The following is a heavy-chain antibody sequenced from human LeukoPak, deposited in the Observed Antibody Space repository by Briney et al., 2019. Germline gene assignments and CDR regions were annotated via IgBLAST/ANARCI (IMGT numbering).Heavy chain of an antibody. CDR2: IGSSSNYI. Sequence: PGGSLRLSCAASGFTFSTYNMNWVRQAPGKGLEWVSSIGSSSNYIYYADSVKGRFTISRDNAKNSLYLQMNSLRAEDTAVYYCAKGTYGYKKNWFDPWGQGTLVTVSS. CDR1: GFTFSTYN. J-gene: IGHJ5*02. V-gene: IGHV3-21*04. CDR3: AKGTYGYKKNWFDP. D-gene: IGHD5-18*01.